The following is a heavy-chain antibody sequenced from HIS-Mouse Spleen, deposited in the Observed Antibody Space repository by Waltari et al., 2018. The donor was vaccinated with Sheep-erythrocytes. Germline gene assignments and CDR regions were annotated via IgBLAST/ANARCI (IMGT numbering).Heavy chain of an antibody. CDR3: AKGDAMVYDAFDI. CDR1: GFTFSSYG. CDR2: ISYDGSNK. J-gene: IGHJ3*02. D-gene: IGHD2-8*01. V-gene: IGHV3-30*18. Sequence: QVQLVESGGGVVQPGRSLRRSCATSGFTFSSYGMHWVRQAPGKGLEWVAVISYDGSNKYYADSVKGRFTISRDNSKNTLYLQMNSLRAEDTAVYYCAKGDAMVYDAFDIWGQGTMVTVSS.